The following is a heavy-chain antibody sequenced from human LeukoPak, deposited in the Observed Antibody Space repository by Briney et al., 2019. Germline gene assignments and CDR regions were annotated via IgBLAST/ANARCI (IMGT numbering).Heavy chain of an antibody. Sequence: TGGSLRLSCAASGFTVSSNYMSWVRQAPGKGLEWVSYISSSSSTLYYADSVKGRFTISRDNAKNSLYLQMNSLRAEDTAVYYCARFVVVPAARWSRFDYWGQGTLVTVSS. V-gene: IGHV3-48*01. CDR3: ARFVVVPAARWSRFDY. J-gene: IGHJ4*02. D-gene: IGHD2-2*01. CDR2: ISSSSSTL. CDR1: GFTVSSNY.